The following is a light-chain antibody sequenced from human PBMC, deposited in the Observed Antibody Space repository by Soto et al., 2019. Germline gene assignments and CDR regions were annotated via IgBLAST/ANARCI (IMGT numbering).Light chain of an antibody. CDR1: QGISNY. CDR2: AAS. V-gene: IGKV1-27*01. Sequence: SSLSASVGDRVTITCRASQGISNYLAWYQQKPGKVPKLLIYAASTLQSGVPSRFSGSGSGTDFTLTISSLQPEDFATYYCQESYSTPSVTFGPGTKVDIK. CDR3: QESYSTPSVT. J-gene: IGKJ3*01.